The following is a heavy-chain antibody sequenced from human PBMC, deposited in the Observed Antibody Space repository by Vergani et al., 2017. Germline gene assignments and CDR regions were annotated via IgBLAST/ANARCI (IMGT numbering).Heavy chain of an antibody. CDR2: IKSDGRT. Sequence: EVQLVESGGGVVRPGGSLRLSCAASGFTFDDYGMSWVRQAPGKGLEWVSGIKSDGRTSYAESVRGRLTISRDTSRNAVYRQMNILRVEETGVYYCTRSEXSGTTCYGHYFDLWGHGSLVIVSS. J-gene: IGHJ4*01. V-gene: IGHV3-20*04. CDR1: GFTFDDYG. CDR3: TRSEXSGTTCYGHYFDL. D-gene: IGHD5-12*01.